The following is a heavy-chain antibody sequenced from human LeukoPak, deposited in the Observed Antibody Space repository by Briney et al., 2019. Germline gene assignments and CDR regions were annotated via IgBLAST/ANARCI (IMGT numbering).Heavy chain of an antibody. CDR2: INPNSGGT. CDR3: ARSFYSGSYYDNSPVDP. Sequence: GASVKVSCKASGYTFTGYYMHWVRQAPGQGLEWMGWINPNSGGTSYAQKFQGRVTMTRDMSTSTVYMELSSLRSEDTAVYYCARSFYSGSYYDNSPVDPWGQGTLVTVSS. J-gene: IGHJ5*02. CDR1: GYTFTGYY. V-gene: IGHV1-2*02. D-gene: IGHD1-26*01.